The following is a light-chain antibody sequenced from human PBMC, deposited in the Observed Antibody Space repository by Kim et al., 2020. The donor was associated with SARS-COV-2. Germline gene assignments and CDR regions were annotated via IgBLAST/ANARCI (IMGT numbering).Light chain of an antibody. V-gene: IGLV2-8*01. CDR3: SSYAGSNNLV. Sequence: GQSVTISCTGPSSDLGGYNYVSWYQQHPGKAPKLMIYGVSTRASEVPDRFSGSKSGNTASLTVSGLQAEDEADYYCSSYAGSNNLVFGGGTQLTVL. CDR1: SSDLGGYNY. CDR2: GVS. J-gene: IGLJ3*02.